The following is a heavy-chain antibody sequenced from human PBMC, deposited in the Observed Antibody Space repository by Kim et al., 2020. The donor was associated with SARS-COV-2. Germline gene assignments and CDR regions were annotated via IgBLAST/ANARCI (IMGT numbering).Heavy chain of an antibody. Sequence: SETLSLTCTVSGGSISSSSYYWGWIRQPPGKGLEWIGSIYYSGSTYYNPSLKSRVTISVDTSKNQFSLKLSSVTAADTAVYYCAREFPNMYYYDSSGGGFDYWGQGTLVTVSS. CDR2: IYYSGST. CDR1: GGSISSSSYY. D-gene: IGHD3-22*01. CDR3: AREFPNMYYYDSSGGGFDY. V-gene: IGHV4-39*07. J-gene: IGHJ4*02.